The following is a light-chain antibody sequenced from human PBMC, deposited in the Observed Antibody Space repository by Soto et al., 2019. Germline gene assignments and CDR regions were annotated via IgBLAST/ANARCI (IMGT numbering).Light chain of an antibody. CDR2: DAS. V-gene: IGKV1-5*01. J-gene: IGKJ1*01. CDR1: HNIDRW. Sequence: QMTQSPSTLSASVGDRVTITCRASHNIDRWLAWYQQKPEMAPKLLISDASTLESGVPSRFSGSGSGTEFTLTISNLQPDDYATYYCQHCDTYWAFGQGTKVEIK. CDR3: QHCDTYWA.